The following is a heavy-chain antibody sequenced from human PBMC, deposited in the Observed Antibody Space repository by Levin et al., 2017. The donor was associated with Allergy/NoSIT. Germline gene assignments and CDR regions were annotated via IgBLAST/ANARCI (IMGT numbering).Heavy chain of an antibody. CDR2: ISTSGST. Sequence: LRLSCTVSGGSISTGSYYWSWIRQPAGKGLEWIGRISTSGSTNYNPSLKSRVTISVDTSKNQFSLKLSSVTAADTAVYYCATYGSGSDYAFDIWGQGTVVTVSS. J-gene: IGHJ3*02. CDR1: GGSISTGSYY. V-gene: IGHV4-61*02. CDR3: ATYGSGSDYAFDI. D-gene: IGHD3-10*01.